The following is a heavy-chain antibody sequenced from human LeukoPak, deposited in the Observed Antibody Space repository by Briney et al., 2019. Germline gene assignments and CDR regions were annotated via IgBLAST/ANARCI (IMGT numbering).Heavy chain of an antibody. D-gene: IGHD6-13*01. V-gene: IGHV5-51*01. J-gene: IGHJ4*02. CDR1: GYTFTTYW. CDR2: IYPGDSDP. CDR3: VRHGLGSSWFGFDY. Sequence: GESLQISCKGSGYTFTTYWIGWVRPMPGKGLEWMGIIYPGDSDPRYSPSFQGQVTISADTSISTAYLQWSSLKASDSAMYYCVRHGLGSSWFGFDYWGQGTLVTVSS.